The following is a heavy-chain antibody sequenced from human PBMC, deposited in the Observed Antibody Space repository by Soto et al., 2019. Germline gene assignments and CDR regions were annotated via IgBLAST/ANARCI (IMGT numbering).Heavy chain of an antibody. CDR2: INHSGST. CDR1: GGSFSGYY. CDR3: AVHRSTPGVALSNWFGP. Sequence: PSETLSLTCAVYGGSFSGYYWSWIRQPPGKGLEWIGEINHSGSTNYNPSLKSRVTMSLDTSRNQFSLKLDSVTAADTAVYYCAVHRSTPGVALSNWFGPWGQGSLVTVSS. J-gene: IGHJ5*02. D-gene: IGHD3-10*01. V-gene: IGHV4-34*01.